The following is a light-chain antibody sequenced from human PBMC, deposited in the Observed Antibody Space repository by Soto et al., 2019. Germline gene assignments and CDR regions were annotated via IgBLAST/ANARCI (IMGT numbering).Light chain of an antibody. V-gene: IGKV1-39*01. CDR3: QQSYSTPPT. CDR2: AAS. CDR1: QSISSY. J-gene: IGKJ1*01. Sequence: DIKMTQSPSSLSASEGDRVTITCRASQSISSYLNWYQQKPGKAPKLLIYAASSLQSGVPSRFSGSGSGTDFTLTISSLQPEDFATYYCQQSYSTPPTFGQGSKVDIK.